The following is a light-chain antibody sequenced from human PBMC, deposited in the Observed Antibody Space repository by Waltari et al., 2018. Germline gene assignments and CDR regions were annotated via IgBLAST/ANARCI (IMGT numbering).Light chain of an antibody. CDR3: QAWDSSTVV. CDR1: KWGDKY. J-gene: IGLJ2*01. Sequence: SYELTQPPSVSVSPGQTASITCSGDKWGDKYACWYQQKPAQSPVLVIYQDSKRPAGIPERVSGSNSGNTATLTISGTQAIDETDYYCQAWDSSTVVFGGGTKLTVL. CDR2: QDS. V-gene: IGLV3-1*01.